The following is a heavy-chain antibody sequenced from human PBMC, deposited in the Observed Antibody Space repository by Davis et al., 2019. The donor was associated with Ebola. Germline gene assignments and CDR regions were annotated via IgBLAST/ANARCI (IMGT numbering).Heavy chain of an antibody. CDR2: ISAYNGNT. CDR3: ARIRGYSGYDSYFDY. D-gene: IGHD5-12*01. Sequence: ASVKVSCKASGYTFTSYGISWVRQAPGQGLEWMGWISAYNGNTNYAQKLQGRVTMTTDTSTSTAYMELRSLRSDDTAVYYCARIRGYSGYDSYFDYWGQGTLVTVSS. V-gene: IGHV1-18*01. CDR1: GYTFTSYG. J-gene: IGHJ4*02.